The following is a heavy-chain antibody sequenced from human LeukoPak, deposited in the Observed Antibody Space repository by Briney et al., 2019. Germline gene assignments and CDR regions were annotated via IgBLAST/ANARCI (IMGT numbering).Heavy chain of an antibody. CDR3: ARDLHYRVAMGV. CDR1: GFTFSAYA. Sequence: AGSLRLSCEASGFTFSAYAMTWVRQAPGKGLEWVSSIGGDEKTHNSASVKGRFPSSNDNSTRMLFLQLNSLRAEDTALYYCARDLHYRVAMGVGGQGTAV. D-gene: IGHD4-17*01. V-gene: IGHV3-23*01. J-gene: IGHJ6*02. CDR2: IGGDEKT.